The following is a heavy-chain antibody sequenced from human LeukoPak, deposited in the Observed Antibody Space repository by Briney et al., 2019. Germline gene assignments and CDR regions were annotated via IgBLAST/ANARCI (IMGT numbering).Heavy chain of an antibody. Sequence: PGESLRLSCAASGFTFSTYNMNWVRQAPGKGLEWVSSISGGSTYYADSRKGRFTISRDNSKNTLHLQMNSLRAEDTAVYYCKKRKYCSSTSCPAGPFDIWGQGTMVTVSS. CDR3: KKRKYCSSTSCPAGPFDI. D-gene: IGHD2-2*01. CDR1: GFTFSTYN. V-gene: IGHV3-38-3*01. J-gene: IGHJ3*02. CDR2: ISGGST.